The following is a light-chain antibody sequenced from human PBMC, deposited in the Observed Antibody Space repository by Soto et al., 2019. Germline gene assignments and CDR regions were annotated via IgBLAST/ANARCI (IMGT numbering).Light chain of an antibody. V-gene: IGKV3-20*01. CDR3: QQYSSSPIT. J-gene: IGKJ5*01. CDR1: QSVSSSF. CDR2: GAS. Sequence: EIVLTQSPGTLSLSPGERATLSCRASQSVSSSFLAWFQQKPGQAPRLLIYGASSRATGIPDWFNGSGSGTDFTLTISRREPEDVAVYYCQQYSSSPITFGQGKLLEIK.